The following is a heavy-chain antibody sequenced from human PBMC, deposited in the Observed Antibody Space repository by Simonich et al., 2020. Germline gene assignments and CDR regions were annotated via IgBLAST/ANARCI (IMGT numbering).Heavy chain of an antibody. Sequence: EVQLVESGGGLVQPGGSLRLSCAASGFTFSSYWRSWARPAPGKGLGWVANIKQDGRENDYVDSVKGRFTTSKDNAKNAMYQQMNSLGAADTAVYYCARDGLGTAYYYYMDVWGKGTTVTVSS. CDR3: ARDGLGTAYYYYMDV. V-gene: IGHV3-7*01. CDR1: GFTFSSYW. J-gene: IGHJ6*03. CDR2: IKQDGREN. D-gene: IGHD7-27*01.